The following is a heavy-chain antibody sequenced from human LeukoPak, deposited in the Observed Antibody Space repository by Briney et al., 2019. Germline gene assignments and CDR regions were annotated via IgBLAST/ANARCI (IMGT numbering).Heavy chain of an antibody. V-gene: IGHV3-21*01. J-gene: IGHJ4*02. D-gene: IGHD3-22*01. CDR2: ISSSSPYI. CDR3: ARQDYFDSSVLDY. Sequence: GGSLRLSCAASGFTFSSYSMNWVRQAPGKGLEWVSSISSSSPYIYYASSVKGRFTISRDNAKNSLYLQMNSLRAEDTAVYYCARQDYFDSSVLDYWGQGTLVTVSS. CDR1: GFTFSSYS.